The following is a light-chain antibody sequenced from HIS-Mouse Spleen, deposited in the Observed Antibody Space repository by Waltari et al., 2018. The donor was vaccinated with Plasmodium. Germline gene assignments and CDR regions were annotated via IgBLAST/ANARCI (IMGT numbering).Light chain of an antibody. CDR2: QDS. V-gene: IGLV3-10*01. J-gene: IGLJ3*02. Sequence: SYELTQPPSVSVSPGQTARITCSGDALPKKYAYWYQPKSGQAPVLVIYQDSKRPSGIPERFPGSSSGTMATLTISGAQVEDEADYYCYSTDSSGNHRVFGGGTKLTVL. CDR3: YSTDSSGNHRV. CDR1: ALPKKY.